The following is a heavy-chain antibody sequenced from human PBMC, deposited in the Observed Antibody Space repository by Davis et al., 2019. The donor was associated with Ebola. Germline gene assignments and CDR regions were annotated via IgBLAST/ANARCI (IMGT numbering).Heavy chain of an antibody. CDR3: ARLPEYYDMGDNWFDP. Sequence: AASVKVSCKASGYTFTGYYMHWVRQAPGQGLEWMGWINPNSGGTNYAQKFQGWVTMTRDTSISTAYLQWSSLKASDTAMYYCARLPEYYDMGDNWFDPWGQGTLVTVSS. CDR2: INPNSGGT. D-gene: IGHD3-9*01. V-gene: IGHV1-2*04. J-gene: IGHJ5*02. CDR1: GYTFTGYY.